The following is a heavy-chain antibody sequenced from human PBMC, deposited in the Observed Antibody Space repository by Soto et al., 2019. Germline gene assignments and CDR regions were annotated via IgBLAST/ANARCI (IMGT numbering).Heavy chain of an antibody. J-gene: IGHJ5*02. CDR1: GNTLNTDT. D-gene: IGHD3-22*01. CDR2: IIPVIGVG. V-gene: IGHV1-69*02. CDR3: AIGRTGSNGYYWA. Sequence: QVQLVQSGAEVKKPGSSVKVSCKPSGNTLNTDTITWLRQAPGQGLEWMGRIIPVIGVGTYAQKFQDRVTITADKSTTTVYMEVTSLTSEDTATYYCAIGRTGSNGYYWAWGQGTLVTVS.